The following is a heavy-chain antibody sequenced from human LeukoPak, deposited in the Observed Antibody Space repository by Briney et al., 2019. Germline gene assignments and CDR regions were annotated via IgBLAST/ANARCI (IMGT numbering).Heavy chain of an antibody. J-gene: IGHJ2*01. CDR3: AGKYSSGWYRWYIDL. V-gene: IGHV4-34*01. D-gene: IGHD6-19*01. CDR1: GGSLSDHY. Sequence: SETLSLTCAVYGGSLSDHYWSWFRQPPGKGPEWIGEINPRGSTIYNPSLKSRVTISVDTSKNQFSLNLSSVTAADTAVYYCAGKYSSGWYRWYIDLWGRGTLVTVSS. CDR2: INPRGST.